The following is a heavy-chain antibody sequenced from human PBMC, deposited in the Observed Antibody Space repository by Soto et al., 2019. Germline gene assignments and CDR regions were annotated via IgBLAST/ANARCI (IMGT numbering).Heavy chain of an antibody. V-gene: IGHV5-10-1*01. D-gene: IGHD6-19*01. CDR2: IDPSDSYT. J-gene: IGHJ4*02. Sequence: PGESLKISCQGSGYSFTTYWVSWVRQMPGKGLEWMGRIDPSDSYTNYSPSFQGHVTISADKSISTAYLQWSSLKASDTAMYYCARHRRYSSGWYTDYWGQGTLVTVSS. CDR3: ARHRRYSSGWYTDY. CDR1: GYSFTTYW.